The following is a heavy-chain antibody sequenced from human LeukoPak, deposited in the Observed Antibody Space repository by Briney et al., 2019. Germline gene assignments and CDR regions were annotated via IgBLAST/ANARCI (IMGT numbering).Heavy chain of an antibody. V-gene: IGHV4-59*01. J-gene: IGHJ5*01. CDR2: ISHSGST. Sequence: PSETLSLTCTVSGGSISNYYWSWLRQPPGRGLEYIGYISHSGSTNYNPSLKSRVTISVDTSKNQVSLKLSSVTAADTAVYYCARDSAWFQFWGQGTLVTVSS. D-gene: IGHD6-19*01. CDR3: ARDSAWFQF. CDR1: GGSISNYY.